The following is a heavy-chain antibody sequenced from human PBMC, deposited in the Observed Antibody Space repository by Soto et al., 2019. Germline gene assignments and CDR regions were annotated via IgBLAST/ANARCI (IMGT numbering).Heavy chain of an antibody. CDR2: ISCYNGST. D-gene: IGHD3-3*01. Sequence: RSLRLFCAASCVIFDNYTMYRVRQAPGRGLEWVCRISCYNGSTYYAHYVKGRFTISRDNSKNSVYLQMNSLRTDDTALYYCAKHSANTIVYHYGMDVWGQGTTVTVSS. CDR1: CVIFDNYT. V-gene: IGHV3-43*01. J-gene: IGHJ6*02. CDR3: AKHSANTIVYHYGMDV.